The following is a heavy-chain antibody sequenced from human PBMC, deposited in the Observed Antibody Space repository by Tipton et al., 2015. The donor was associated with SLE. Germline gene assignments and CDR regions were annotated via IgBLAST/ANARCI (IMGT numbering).Heavy chain of an antibody. V-gene: IGHV3-30*03. CDR3: AGEGSQQVDVFDI. D-gene: IGHD1-26*01. CDR2: ISYDGRNQ. J-gene: IGHJ3*02. Sequence: QLVQSGGGVVQPGRSLRLSCAVSEFTFRSNHMHWVRQAPGKELEWVASISYDGRNQFYGDSVKGRFTISRDNAKNTLFLQMNSLRAEDMAVYYCAGEGSQQVDVFDIWGQGTMVTVSS. CDR1: EFTFRSNH.